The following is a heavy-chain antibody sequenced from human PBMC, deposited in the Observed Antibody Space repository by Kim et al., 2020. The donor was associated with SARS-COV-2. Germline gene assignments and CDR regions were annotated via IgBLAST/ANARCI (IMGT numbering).Heavy chain of an antibody. J-gene: IGHJ5*02. CDR1: GDSISRYPYN. CDR2: ISYSGTT. V-gene: IGHV4-39*01. D-gene: IGHD4-4*01. Sequence: SETLSLTCTVSGDSISRYPYNWGWIRQPPGQRLEWIGTISYSGTTYYNPSLKSRVTMSEDTSKNLFSLHLNSVTAADTAVYYCARHPTGFPNWFDPWSQGTLVTVSS. CDR3: ARHPTGFPNWFDP.